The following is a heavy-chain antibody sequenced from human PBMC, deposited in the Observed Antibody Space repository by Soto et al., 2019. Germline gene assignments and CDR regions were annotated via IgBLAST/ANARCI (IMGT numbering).Heavy chain of an antibody. D-gene: IGHD6-19*01. Sequence: QVDLVQSGAEVKKPGASVTISCKASGSAITRYYIHWVRQAAGRGLEWMGVINPGGGSASYAQKFQARVTIDKDTSTGTVYMDLRSLRTEDTAVYYCARDTSGWSLNGLDVWGQGTTVNVSS. V-gene: IGHV1-46*01. CDR1: GSAITRYY. CDR2: INPGGGSA. CDR3: ARDTSGWSLNGLDV. J-gene: IGHJ6*02.